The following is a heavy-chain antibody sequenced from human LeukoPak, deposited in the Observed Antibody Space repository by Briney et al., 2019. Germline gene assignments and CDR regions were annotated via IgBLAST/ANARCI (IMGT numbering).Heavy chain of an antibody. Sequence: SETLSLTCAVYGGSFSGYYWSWIRQPPGKGLEWIGEINHSGSTNYNPSLKSRVTISVDTSKNQFSLRLSSVTAADTAVYYCAKLLYYGSGNYYGSGNYYYFDHWGQGTLVTVSS. V-gene: IGHV4-34*01. CDR1: GGSFSGYY. J-gene: IGHJ4*02. CDR3: AKLLYYGSGNYYGSGNYYYFDH. CDR2: INHSGST. D-gene: IGHD3-10*01.